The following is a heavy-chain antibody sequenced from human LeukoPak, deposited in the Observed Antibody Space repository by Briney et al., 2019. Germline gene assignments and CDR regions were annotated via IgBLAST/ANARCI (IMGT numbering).Heavy chain of an antibody. J-gene: IGHJ4*02. CDR2: INPSGGST. CDR3: AREESRIKGDTGEDY. Sequence: GAPVKVSCKASGYTFTSYYMHWVRQAPGQGLEWMGIINPSGGSTSYAQKFQGRVTMTRDTSTSTVYMELSSLRSEDTAVYYCAREESRIKGDTGEDYWGQGTLVTVSS. V-gene: IGHV1-46*01. D-gene: IGHD3-10*01. CDR1: GYTFTSYY.